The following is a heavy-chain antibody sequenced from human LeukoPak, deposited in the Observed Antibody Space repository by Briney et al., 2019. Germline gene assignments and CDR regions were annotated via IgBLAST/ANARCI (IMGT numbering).Heavy chain of an antibody. Sequence: KPSETLSLTCTVSGGSISSGSYYWSWIRQPAGKGLEWIGRIYTSGSTNYNPSLKSRVTISVDTSKNQFSLKLSSVTAADTAVYYCARDVRIGYSGYDYFDYWGQGTLVTVSS. CDR2: IYTSGST. CDR3: ARDVRIGYSGYDYFDY. D-gene: IGHD5-12*01. J-gene: IGHJ4*02. CDR1: GGSISSGSYY. V-gene: IGHV4-61*02.